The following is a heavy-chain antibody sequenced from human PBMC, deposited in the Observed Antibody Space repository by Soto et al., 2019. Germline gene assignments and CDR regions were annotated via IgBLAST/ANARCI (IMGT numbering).Heavy chain of an antibody. CDR1: GGTFSSYT. J-gene: IGHJ5*02. CDR2: IIPILGIA. V-gene: IGHV1-69*10. D-gene: IGHD6-6*01. CDR3: ARGRRIAARPYWFDP. Sequence: GASVKVSCKASGGTFSSYTISWVRQAPGQGLEWMGGIIPILGIANYAQKFQGRVTITADKSTSTAYMELSSLRSEDTAVYYCARGRRIAARPYWFDPWGQGTLVTVSS.